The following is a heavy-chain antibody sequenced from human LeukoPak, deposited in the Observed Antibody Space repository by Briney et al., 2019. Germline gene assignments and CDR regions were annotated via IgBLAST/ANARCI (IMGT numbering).Heavy chain of an antibody. Sequence: GGSLRLSCAASGFTFSNAWMSWVRQAPGKGLEWVGRIKSKTDGGTTDYAAPVKGRFTISRDDSKNTLYLQMNSLKTEDTAVYYCTTRITMVRGVIHDDWGQGTLVTVSS. D-gene: IGHD3-10*01. CDR3: TTRITMVRGVIHDD. V-gene: IGHV3-15*01. J-gene: IGHJ4*02. CDR1: GFTFSNAW. CDR2: IKSKTDGGTT.